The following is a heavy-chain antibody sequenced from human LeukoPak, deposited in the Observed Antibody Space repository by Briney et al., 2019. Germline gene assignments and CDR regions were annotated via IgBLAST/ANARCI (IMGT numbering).Heavy chain of an antibody. CDR1: GFTFSSYG. Sequence: GGSLRLSCAASGFTFSSYGMSWVRQAPGKGLEWVSAISGSGGSTYYADSVKGRFTISRDNSKNTLYLQMNSLRAEDTAVYYCAKPNSSHYYYYYMDVWGKGTTVTISS. CDR2: ISGSGGST. CDR3: AKPNSSHYYYYYMDV. J-gene: IGHJ6*03. V-gene: IGHV3-23*01. D-gene: IGHD6-13*01.